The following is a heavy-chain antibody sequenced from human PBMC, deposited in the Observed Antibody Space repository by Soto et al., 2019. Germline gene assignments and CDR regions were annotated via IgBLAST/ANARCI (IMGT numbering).Heavy chain of an antibody. CDR1: GGSISSYY. J-gene: IGHJ6*02. Sequence: PSETLSLTCTVSGGSISSYYWSWIRPPPGKGLEWLGYIYYRGSTNCNPSLKSRVTISVDTSKNQFSLKLSSLTAADTAVYYWQRYGRSSYYYSGKDVSGQGTTVTVYS. CDR2: IYYRGST. CDR3: QRYGRSSYYYSGKDV. D-gene: IGHD6-13*01. V-gene: IGHV4-59*01.